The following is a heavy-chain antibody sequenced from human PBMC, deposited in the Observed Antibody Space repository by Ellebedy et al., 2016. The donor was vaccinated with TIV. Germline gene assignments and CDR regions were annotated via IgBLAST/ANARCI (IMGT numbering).Heavy chain of an antibody. CDR3: AREGVDDF. D-gene: IGHD3-16*01. Sequence: MPSETLSLTCTVSGGSISSSTYYWGWIRHPPGMGLEWIGSVYYGASLYYNPSLKSRVTISVDTSKNQPSLRLSSVTAADKAVYYCAREGVDDFWGQGTLVTVSS. CDR1: GGSISSSTYY. J-gene: IGHJ4*02. CDR2: VYYGASL. V-gene: IGHV4-39*02.